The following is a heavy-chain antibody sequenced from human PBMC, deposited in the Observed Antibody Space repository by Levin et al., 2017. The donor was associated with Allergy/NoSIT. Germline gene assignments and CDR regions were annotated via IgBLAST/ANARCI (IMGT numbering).Heavy chain of an antibody. V-gene: IGHV4-38-2*01. CDR2: VHHSVSS. CDR3: ARWYSSSGYFDY. D-gene: IGHD6-13*01. Sequence: PSETLSLTCAVSGYSINSGYYWGWIRQPPGMGLAWIGSVHHSVSSNYNPSLKSRVTISVDTSKKQFSLKLSSVTAADTAVYYCARWYSSSGYFDYWGQGTPVTVSS. J-gene: IGHJ4*02. CDR1: GYSINSGYY.